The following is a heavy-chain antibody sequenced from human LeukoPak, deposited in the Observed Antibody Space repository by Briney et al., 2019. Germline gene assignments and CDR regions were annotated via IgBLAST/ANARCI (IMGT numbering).Heavy chain of an antibody. CDR2: IYYSGST. V-gene: IGHV4-31*03. CDR3: ARAGTYYYGMDV. J-gene: IGHJ6*02. CDR1: GGSIRSGGYY. Sequence: SQTLSLTCTVSGGSIRSGGYYWSWIRQHPGKGLEWIGYIYYSGSTYYNPSLKSRVTISVDTSKNQFSLKLSSVTAADTAVYYCARAGTYYYGMDVWGQGTTVTVSS.